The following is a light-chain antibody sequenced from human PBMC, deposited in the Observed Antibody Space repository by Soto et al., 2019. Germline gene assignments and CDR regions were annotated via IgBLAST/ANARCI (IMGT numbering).Light chain of an antibody. V-gene: IGKV3D-11*02. CDR3: QQRSNWQIT. Sequence: EFVFTQSPGTLSSSPGERATLSCRASQTVRNNYLAWYQQKPGQAPRLLIYDASNRVTGIPARFRGSGSGTDFTLTISSLEPDDFAVYYCQQRSNWQITFGQGTRLEI. J-gene: IGKJ5*01. CDR1: QTVRNNY. CDR2: DAS.